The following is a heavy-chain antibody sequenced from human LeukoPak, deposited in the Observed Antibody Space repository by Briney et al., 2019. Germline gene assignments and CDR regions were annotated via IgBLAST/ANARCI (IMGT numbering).Heavy chain of an antibody. J-gene: IGHJ4*02. D-gene: IGHD2-8*01. CDR2: INPNSGGT. V-gene: IGHV1-2*02. CDR1: GYTFTGYY. CDR3: ARDVDCTNDGCPQSGLAY. Sequence: ASVKVSCTASGYTFTGYYMHWVRQAPGQGLEWMGWINPNSGGTNYAQKFQGRVTMTRDTSISTAYMELSRLRSDDTAVYYCARDVDCTNDGCPQSGLAYWGQGALVTVSS.